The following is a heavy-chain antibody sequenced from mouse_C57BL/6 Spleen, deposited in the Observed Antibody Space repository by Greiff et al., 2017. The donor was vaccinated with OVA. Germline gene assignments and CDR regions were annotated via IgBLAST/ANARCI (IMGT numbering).Heavy chain of an antibody. D-gene: IGHD1-1*01. CDR1: GFNIKDDY. V-gene: IGHV14-4*01. Sequence: EVMLVESGAELVRPGASVKLSCTASGFNIKDDYMHWVKQRPEQGLEWIGWIDPENGDTEYASKFQGKATITADTSSNTAYLQLSSLTSEDTAVYYCTKTYGSSYWFAYWGQGTLVTVSA. CDR3: TKTYGSSYWFAY. J-gene: IGHJ3*01. CDR2: IDPENGDT.